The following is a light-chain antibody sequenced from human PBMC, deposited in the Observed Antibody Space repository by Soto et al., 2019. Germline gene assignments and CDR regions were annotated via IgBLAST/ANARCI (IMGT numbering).Light chain of an antibody. V-gene: IGLV6-57*01. Sequence: NFMLTQPHSVSESPGKTVTISCTRSSGSIASNYVQWYQQRPGSSPTTVIYEDNQRPSGVPDRLSGSIDSSSNSASLTISGLKTEDEADYYCQSYDSSTDWVFGGGTKLTVL. CDR1: SGSIASNY. CDR2: EDN. CDR3: QSYDSSTDWV. J-gene: IGLJ3*02.